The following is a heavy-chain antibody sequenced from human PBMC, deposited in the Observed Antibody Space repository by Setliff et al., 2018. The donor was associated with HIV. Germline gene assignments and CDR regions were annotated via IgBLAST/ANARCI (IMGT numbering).Heavy chain of an antibody. CDR2: ISGTSYI. V-gene: IGHV3-21*06. CDR1: GFTFSDYS. CDR3: ARHELVGYYYSIDY. Sequence: PGGSLRLSCAASGFTFSDYSMTWVRQVPGRGLEWVSSISGTSYIYYADSVKGRFTVSRDNAKNSLYLHINSLGAEDTAVYYCARHELVGYYYSIDYWGQGTLVTVSS. D-gene: IGHD3-22*01. J-gene: IGHJ4*02.